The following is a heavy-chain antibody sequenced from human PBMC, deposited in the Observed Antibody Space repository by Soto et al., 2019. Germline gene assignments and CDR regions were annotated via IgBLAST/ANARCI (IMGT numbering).Heavy chain of an antibody. J-gene: IGHJ4*02. CDR1: GGSISSSSYY. CDR2: IFHTGST. Sequence: PSETLSLTCNVSGGSISSSSYYWGWIRQPPGKGLEWIRHIFHTGSTYYNPSLKSRVTISVDTSKNQFSLKLSSVTATDTAVYYCARRRIVVTTNFDYWGQGTLVTVSS. CDR3: ARRRIVVTTNFDY. V-gene: IGHV4-39*01. D-gene: IGHD1-26*01.